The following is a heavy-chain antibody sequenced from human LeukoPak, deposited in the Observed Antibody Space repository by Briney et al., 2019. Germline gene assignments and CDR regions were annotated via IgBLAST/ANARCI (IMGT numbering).Heavy chain of an antibody. D-gene: IGHD4-17*01. CDR1: GFTFSSYW. V-gene: IGHV3-7*01. CDR2: INHNGNVN. CDR3: ARDDHIHYGVYVIDY. J-gene: IGHJ4*02. Sequence: QPGGSLRLSCAASGFTFSSYWMNWARQAPGKGLEWVASINHNGNVNYYVDSVKGRFTISRDNSKNTLYLQMNSLRAEDTAVYYCARDDHIHYGVYVIDYWGQGTLVTVSS.